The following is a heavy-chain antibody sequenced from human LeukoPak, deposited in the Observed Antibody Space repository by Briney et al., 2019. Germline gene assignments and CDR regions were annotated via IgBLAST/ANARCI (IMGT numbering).Heavy chain of an antibody. V-gene: IGHV3-21*01. CDR2: ISSSSSYI. J-gene: IGHJ4*02. D-gene: IGHD6-13*01. CDR3: ASSRSGRIAAALH. Sequence: GGSLRLSCAASRFTCSSYSMNWVRQAPGEGLEGGSSISSSSSYIYYADSVKGRFTISRDNSKNTLYLQMNSLRAEDTAVYYCASSRSGRIAAALHWGQGTLVTVSS. CDR1: RFTCSSYS.